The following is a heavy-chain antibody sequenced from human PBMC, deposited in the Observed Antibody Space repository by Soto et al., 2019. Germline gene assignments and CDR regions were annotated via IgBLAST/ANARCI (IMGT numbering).Heavy chain of an antibody. Sequence: GGSLRLSCAASGFTFSSYEMNWVRQAPGKGLEWASGINWKSDIGYADSVKGRFTISRDNAENSLYLQMNSLRAEDTALYYCAISQDRGGRTTFIYWGQGTQVTVSS. V-gene: IGHV3-9*01. CDR3: AISQDRGGRTTFIY. D-gene: IGHD3-16*01. CDR1: GFTFSSYE. CDR2: INWKSDI. J-gene: IGHJ4*02.